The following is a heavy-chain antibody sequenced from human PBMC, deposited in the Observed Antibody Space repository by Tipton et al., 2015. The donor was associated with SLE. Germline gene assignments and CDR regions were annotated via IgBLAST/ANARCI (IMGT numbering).Heavy chain of an antibody. V-gene: IGHV3-23*01. J-gene: IGHJ3*01. CDR2: IHGSDDTT. Sequence: SLRLSCVASGFCFSNNAIAWFRQAPGKGLEWVSAIHGSDDTTHHADSVKGRFIISRDTTRNTLYLQMNSLRAEDTAVYFCAKDVLRWAFDVWGQGTMVTVSS. CDR3: AKDVLRWAFDV. CDR1: GFCFSNNA. D-gene: IGHD3-16*01.